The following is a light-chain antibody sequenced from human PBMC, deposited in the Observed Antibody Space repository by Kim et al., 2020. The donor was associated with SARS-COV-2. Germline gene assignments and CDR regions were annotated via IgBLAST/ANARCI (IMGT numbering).Light chain of an antibody. V-gene: IGLV10-54*04. CDR3: SAWDSSLSAWV. Sequence: PTLTFPRNRHNLRSDPPAWLPHHQGHPPHLLSYRNNHPPSGLSHRFSASRSRNTASLTITGLPPEDETAFYCSAWDSSLSAWVFGGGTQLTVL. CDR2: RNN. J-gene: IGLJ3*02. CDR1: RHNLRSDP.